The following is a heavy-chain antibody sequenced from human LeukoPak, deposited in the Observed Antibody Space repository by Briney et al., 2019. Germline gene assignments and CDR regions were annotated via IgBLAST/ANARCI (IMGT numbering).Heavy chain of an antibody. Sequence: GGSLRLSCAASGFTFSSYAMSWVRQAPGKGLEWVSAISGSGGSTYYADSVKGRFTISRDNSKNTLYLQMKSLRAEDTAVYYCAKDLGVIAAAGIFDYWRQGTLVTVFS. CDR1: GFTFSSYA. V-gene: IGHV3-23*01. J-gene: IGHJ4*02. CDR2: ISGSGGST. CDR3: AKDLGVIAAAGIFDY. D-gene: IGHD6-13*01.